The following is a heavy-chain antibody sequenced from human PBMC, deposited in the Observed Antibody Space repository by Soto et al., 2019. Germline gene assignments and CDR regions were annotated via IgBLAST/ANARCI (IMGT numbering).Heavy chain of an antibody. CDR3: AKGGCSSTSCYADYYYYGMDV. CDR2: ISGSGGST. J-gene: IGHJ6*02. V-gene: IGHV3-23*01. D-gene: IGHD2-2*01. CDR1: GFTFSSYA. Sequence: PGGSLRLSCAAPGFTFSSYAMSWVRQAPGKGLEWVSAISGSGGSTYYADSVKGRFTISRDNSKNTLYLQMNSLRAEDTAVYYCAKGGCSSTSCYADYYYYGMDVWGQGTTVTVSS.